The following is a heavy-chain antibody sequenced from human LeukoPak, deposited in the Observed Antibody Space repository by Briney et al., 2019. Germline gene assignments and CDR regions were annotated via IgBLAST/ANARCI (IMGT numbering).Heavy chain of an antibody. D-gene: IGHD6-13*01. Sequence: ASVKVSCKASGYTFTSYGISWVRQAPGQGLEWMGWISAYNGSTNYAQKLQGRVTMTTDTSTSTAYMELRSLRSDDTAVYYCARGDHSSSGLVWSDYWGQGTLVTVSS. CDR2: ISAYNGST. CDR1: GYTFTSYG. J-gene: IGHJ4*02. V-gene: IGHV1-18*01. CDR3: ARGDHSSSGLVWSDY.